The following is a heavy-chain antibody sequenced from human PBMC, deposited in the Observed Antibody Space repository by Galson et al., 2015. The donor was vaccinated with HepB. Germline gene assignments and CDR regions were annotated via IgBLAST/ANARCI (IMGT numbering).Heavy chain of an antibody. V-gene: IGHV3-33*08. CDR2: IWYDGSNK. CDR1: GFTFSSYG. J-gene: IGHJ4*02. Sequence: SLRLSCAASGFTFSSYGMHWVRQAPGKGLEWVAVIWYDGSNKYYADSVKGRFTISRDNSKNTLYLQMNSLRAEDTAVYYCARDGAVAGPFDYWGQGTLVTVSS. CDR3: ARDGAVAGPFDY. D-gene: IGHD6-19*01.